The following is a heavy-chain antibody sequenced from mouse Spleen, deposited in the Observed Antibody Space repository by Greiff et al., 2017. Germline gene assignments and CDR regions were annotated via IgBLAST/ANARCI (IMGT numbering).Heavy chain of an antibody. V-gene: IGHV1S81*02. CDR3: TRGRIHYYGYYDY. D-gene: IGHD1-2*01. Sequence: QVQLQQSGAELVKPGASVKLSCKASGYTFTSYYMYWVKQRPGQGLEWIGGINPSNGGTNFNEKFKSKATLTVDKSSSTAYMQLSSLTSEDSAVYYCTRGRIHYYGYYDYWGQGTTLTVSS. CDR1: GYTFTSYY. CDR2: INPSNGGT. J-gene: IGHJ2*01.